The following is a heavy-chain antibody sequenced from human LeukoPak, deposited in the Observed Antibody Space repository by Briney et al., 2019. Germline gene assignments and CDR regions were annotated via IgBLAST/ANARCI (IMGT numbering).Heavy chain of an antibody. J-gene: IGHJ4*02. D-gene: IGHD3-3*01. V-gene: IGHV1-2*02. CDR3: ARADLTYYDFWSGYKLLDY. CDR1: GYTFTGYY. CDR2: INPNSGGT. Sequence: GASVKVSCKASGYTFTGYYMHWVRQALGQGLGWMGWINPNSGGTNYAQKFQGRVTMTRDTSISTAYMELSRLRSDNTAVYYCARADLTYYDFWSGYKLLDYWGQGTLVTVFS.